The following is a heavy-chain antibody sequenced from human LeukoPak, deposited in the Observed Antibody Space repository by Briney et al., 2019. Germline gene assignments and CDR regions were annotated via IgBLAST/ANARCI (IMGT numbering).Heavy chain of an antibody. Sequence: GGSLRLSCAASGFTVSSYYMNWVRRAPGKELEWVSVIYTGGSTYYADSVRGRFTISRDTSKNMVFLQMNSLRAEDTAVYYCARGIDYWGRGTLVTVSS. J-gene: IGHJ4*02. CDR3: ARGIDY. V-gene: IGHV3-53*01. CDR2: IYTGGST. CDR1: GFTVSSYY.